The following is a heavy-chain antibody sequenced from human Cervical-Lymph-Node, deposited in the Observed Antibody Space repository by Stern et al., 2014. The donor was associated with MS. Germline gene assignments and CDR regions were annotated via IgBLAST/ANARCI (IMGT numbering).Heavy chain of an antibody. CDR1: GFSLSNARMG. CDR2: IFSNDEK. J-gene: IGHJ5*02. Sequence: QVTLRESGPVLVKPTETLTLTCTVSGFSLSNARMGVSWIRQPPGKALEWLAHIFSNDEKSYSTSLKSRLTISKDTSKSQVVLTMTNMDPVDTATYYCARILSGGSGYNWFDPWGQGTLVTVSS. V-gene: IGHV2-26*01. CDR3: ARILSGGSGYNWFDP. D-gene: IGHD2-15*01.